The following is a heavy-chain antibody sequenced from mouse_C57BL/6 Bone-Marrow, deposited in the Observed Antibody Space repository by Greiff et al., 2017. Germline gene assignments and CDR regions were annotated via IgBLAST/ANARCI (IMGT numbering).Heavy chain of an antibody. CDR1: GYTFTDYY. CDR3: ARKEENYSNYYAMDY. CDR2: INPYNGGT. D-gene: IGHD2-5*01. J-gene: IGHJ4*01. V-gene: IGHV1-19*01. Sequence: VQLKQSGPVLVKPGASVKMSCKASGYTFTDYYMNWVKQSHGKSLEWIGVINPYNGGTSYNQKFKGKATLTVDKSSGTAYMELNSLTSEDSAVYYCARKEENYSNYYAMDYWGQGTSVTVSS.